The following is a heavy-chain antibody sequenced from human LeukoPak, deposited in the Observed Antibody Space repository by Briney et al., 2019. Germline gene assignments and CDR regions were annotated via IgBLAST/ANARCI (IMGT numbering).Heavy chain of an antibody. V-gene: IGHV3-53*01. CDR3: ARELREHGAFDI. CDR2: IYSGGST. CDR1: GFTVSSNY. Sequence: TGGSLRLSCAASGFTVSSNYMSWVRQAPGKGLEWVSVIYSGGSTCYAVSVKGRFSISRDTSKNTVYLQMSSLRAEDTAVYYCARELREHGAFDIWGQGTMVTVSS. J-gene: IGHJ3*02. D-gene: IGHD1-26*01.